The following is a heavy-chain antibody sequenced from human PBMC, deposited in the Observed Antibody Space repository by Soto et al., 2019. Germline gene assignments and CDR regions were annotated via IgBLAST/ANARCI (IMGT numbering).Heavy chain of an antibody. CDR3: ARDPETGVFDY. J-gene: IGHJ4*02. CDR1: GGSFSGYY. V-gene: IGHV4-34*01. Sequence: SETLSLTCAVYGGSFSGYYWSWIRQPPGKGLEWIGEINHSGSTNYNPSLKSRVTISVDTSKNQFSLKLSSVTAADTAVYYCARDPETGVFDYWGQGTLVTVSS. D-gene: IGHD7-27*01. CDR2: INHSGST.